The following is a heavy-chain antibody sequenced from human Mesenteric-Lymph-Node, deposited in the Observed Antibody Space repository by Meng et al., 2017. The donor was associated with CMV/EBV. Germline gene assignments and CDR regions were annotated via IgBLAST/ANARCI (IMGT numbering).Heavy chain of an antibody. CDR3: ARHVQRYFDWLLPYFDY. D-gene: IGHD3-9*01. CDR2: LFYTGST. J-gene: IGHJ4*02. Sequence: GSLRLSCTVSGDSISSSSYSWGWIRQPPGKGLEWIGSLFYTGSTYYNPSLKSRVTISVDTSENQFSLTLTSVTAADTAVYYCARHVQRYFDWLLPYFDYWGQGTLVTVSS. CDR1: GDSISSSSYS. V-gene: IGHV4-39*01.